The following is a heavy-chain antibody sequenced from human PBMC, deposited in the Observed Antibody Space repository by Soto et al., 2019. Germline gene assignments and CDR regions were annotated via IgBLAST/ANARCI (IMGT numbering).Heavy chain of an antibody. CDR3: ARDRYSSGWLDAFDI. D-gene: IGHD6-19*01. CDR1: GFTVSSNY. CDR2: IFTCGST. V-gene: IGHV3-53*04. Sequence: EVQLVESGGGLVQPGGSLRLSCAASGFTVSSNYMSWVRQAPGKGLVWVSVIFTCGSTYYEDSVKGRFTISRHSSKNTVYLQMNSLRAEDTAVYYCARDRYSSGWLDAFDIWSQGTMVTVSS. J-gene: IGHJ3*02.